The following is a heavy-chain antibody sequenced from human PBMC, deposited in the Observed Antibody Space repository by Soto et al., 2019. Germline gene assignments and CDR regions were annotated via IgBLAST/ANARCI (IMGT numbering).Heavy chain of an antibody. CDR1: GFTFSNYP. CDR3: AKYNTPLFGSGSSFDY. Sequence: GGSLRLSCAASGFTFSNYPMSWVRQAPGKGLEWVSVIRGSGGNTYYADSVKGRFTISRDNSKNTLYLQMNSLRAKDTAVYYCAKYNTPLFGSGSSFDYWGQGTLVTVSS. CDR2: IRGSGGNT. J-gene: IGHJ4*02. V-gene: IGHV3-23*01. D-gene: IGHD3-10*01.